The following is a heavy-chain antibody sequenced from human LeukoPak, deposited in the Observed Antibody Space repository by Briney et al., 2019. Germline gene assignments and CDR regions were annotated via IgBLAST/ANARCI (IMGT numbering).Heavy chain of an antibody. J-gene: IGHJ4*02. Sequence: PGGPLRLSCAASGFTFSSYSMNWVRQAPGKGLEWVSYISSSSSTIYYADSVKGRFTISRDNAKNSLYLQMNSLRAEDTAVYYCARSDEVVPADYDYWGQGTLVTVSS. D-gene: IGHD2-2*01. CDR3: ARSDEVVPADYDY. CDR1: GFTFSSYS. CDR2: ISSSSSTI. V-gene: IGHV3-48*01.